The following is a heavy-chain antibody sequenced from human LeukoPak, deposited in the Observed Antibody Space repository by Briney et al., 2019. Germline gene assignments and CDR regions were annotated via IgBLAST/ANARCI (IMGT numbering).Heavy chain of an antibody. CDR3: ARQQGLQNLNFDY. CDR2: INPIGGTT. CDR1: GYTFTSYY. J-gene: IGHJ4*02. Sequence: ASVKVSCKASGYTFTSYYIHWVRQAPGQGLEWLGIINPIGGTTDYAQKFQGRVTMTRDTSTSTVYMELSSLSPEDTAVYYCARQQGLQNLNFDYWGQGTLVTVSS. D-gene: IGHD4-11*01. V-gene: IGHV1-46*01.